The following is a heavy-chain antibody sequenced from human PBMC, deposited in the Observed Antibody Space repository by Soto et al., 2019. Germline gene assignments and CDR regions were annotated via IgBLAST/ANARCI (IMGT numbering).Heavy chain of an antibody. D-gene: IGHD1-7*01. CDR3: AAATTWNFHFHY. CDR1: GFTISTHG. V-gene: IGHV3-33*01. CDR2: IWYDGSNK. Sequence: QVQLVESGGGVVQPGTSLRLSCAASGFTISTHGMHWVRQAPGKGLEWVANIWYDGSNKFYADSVKGRFTISKDNSNNTLYVQMNSLRAEATAVYYCAAATTWNFHFHYWGQGTQVTVSS. J-gene: IGHJ4*02.